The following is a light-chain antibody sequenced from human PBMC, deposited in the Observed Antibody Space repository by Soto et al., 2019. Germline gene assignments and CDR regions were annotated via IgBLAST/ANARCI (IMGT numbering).Light chain of an antibody. Sequence: QSALTQPASVSGSPGQSITISCTGTISDVGRYNLVSWYQQHPDKAPKLIIYEDIERPSGVSYRFSGSTSGNTASLTISGLQTEDEAKYFCCSYAGGASVVFGGGTKVTVL. V-gene: IGLV2-23*01. J-gene: IGLJ2*01. CDR2: EDI. CDR1: ISDVGRYNL. CDR3: CSYAGGASVV.